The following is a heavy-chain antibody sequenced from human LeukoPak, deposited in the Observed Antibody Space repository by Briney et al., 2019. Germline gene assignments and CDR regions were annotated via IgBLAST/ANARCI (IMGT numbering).Heavy chain of an antibody. V-gene: IGHV3-23*01. CDR3: ARDVGQLGYFDY. CDR2: ITGSGAST. Sequence: GGSLRLSCAASGFTFSSHAMGWVRQAPGKGLEWVSSITGSGASTYYGDSVKGRFTISRDNSKNTLYLQMNSLRAEDTAVYYCARDVGQLGYFDYWGQGTLVTVSS. D-gene: IGHD6-13*01. CDR1: GFTFSSHA. J-gene: IGHJ4*02.